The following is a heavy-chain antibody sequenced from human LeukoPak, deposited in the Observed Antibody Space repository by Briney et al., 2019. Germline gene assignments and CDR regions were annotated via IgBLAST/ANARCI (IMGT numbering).Heavy chain of an antibody. CDR1: GGSISSYY. Sequence: PSETLSLTCTVSGGSISSYYWSWIRQPPGKGLEWIGYIYYSGSTNYNPSLKSRVTISVDTSKNQFSLKLSSVTAADTAVYYCASEAAAINAFDTWGQGTMVTVSS. J-gene: IGHJ3*02. D-gene: IGHD2-2*02. CDR3: ASEAAAINAFDT. CDR2: IYYSGST. V-gene: IGHV4-59*01.